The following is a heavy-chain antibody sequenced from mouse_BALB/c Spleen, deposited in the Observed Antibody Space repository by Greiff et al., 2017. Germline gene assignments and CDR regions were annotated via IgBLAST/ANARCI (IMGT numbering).Heavy chain of an antibody. CDR3: VRSGRYYAMDY. V-gene: IGHV2-9-2*01. CDR2: IWTGGGT. Sequence: VKVVESGPGLVAPSQSLSITCTVSGFSLTSYDISWIRQPPGKGLEWLGVIWTGGGTNYNSAFMSRLSISKDNSKSQVFLKMNSLQTDDTAIYYCVRSGRYYAMDYWGQGTSVTVSS. J-gene: IGHJ4*01. CDR1: GFSLTSYD.